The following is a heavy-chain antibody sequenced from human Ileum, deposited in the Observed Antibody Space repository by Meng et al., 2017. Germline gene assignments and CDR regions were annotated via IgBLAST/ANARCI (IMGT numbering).Heavy chain of an antibody. CDR1: VVSISSAIW. D-gene: IGHD1-14*01. Sequence: QVQLEESGPGLVKPSGILCLTCGVSVVSISSAIWWGWVRQPPGKGLEWIGEIFQSGSTNYNPSLKSRVSISVAKSKNHLSLSLSSVTAADTAVYYCAKAAAYNLDIWGQGALVTVSS. CDR3: AKAAAYNLDI. J-gene: IGHJ4*02. CDR2: IFQSGST. V-gene: IGHV4-4*02.